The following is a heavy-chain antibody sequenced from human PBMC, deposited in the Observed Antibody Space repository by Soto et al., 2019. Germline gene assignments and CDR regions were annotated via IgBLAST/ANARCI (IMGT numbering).Heavy chain of an antibody. J-gene: IGHJ4*02. CDR3: AKDQGPLSPWANYDILTGYYLDY. V-gene: IGHV3-30*18. Sequence: GGSLRLSCAASGFTFSSYGMHWVRQAPGKGLEWVAVISYDGSNKYYADSVKGRFTISRDNSKNTLYLQMNSLRAEDTAVYYCAKDQGPLSPWANYDILTGYYLDYWGQGTLVTVSS. D-gene: IGHD3-9*01. CDR2: ISYDGSNK. CDR1: GFTFSSYG.